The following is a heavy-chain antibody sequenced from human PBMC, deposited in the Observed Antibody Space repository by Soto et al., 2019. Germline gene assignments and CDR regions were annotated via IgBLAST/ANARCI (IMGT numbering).Heavy chain of an antibody. Sequence: SETLSLTCTVSGGSISSYYWSWVRQPPGKGLEWIGYIYYSGSTNYNPSLKSRVTISVDTSKNQFSLKLSSVTAADTAVYYCAREGDCSGGSCYSSDAFDIWGQGTMVTVSS. CDR3: AREGDCSGGSCYSSDAFDI. J-gene: IGHJ3*02. V-gene: IGHV4-59*01. CDR2: IYYSGST. D-gene: IGHD2-15*01. CDR1: GGSISSYY.